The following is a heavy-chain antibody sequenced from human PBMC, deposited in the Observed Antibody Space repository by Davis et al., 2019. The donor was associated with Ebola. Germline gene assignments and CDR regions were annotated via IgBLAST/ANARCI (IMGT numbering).Heavy chain of an antibody. D-gene: IGHD4-17*01. J-gene: IGHJ6*02. CDR3: ARTKTTVTPNYYYYGLDV. CDR1: GYSFTSYW. CDR2: IYPSDSDT. Sequence: GESLKISCKGSGYSFTSYWIGWVRQMPGKGLEWMGIIYPSDSDTRYSPSFQGQVTISVDKSFSTAYLQWSSLKASDTAMYYCARTKTTVTPNYYYYGLDVWGQGTTVTVSS. V-gene: IGHV5-51*01.